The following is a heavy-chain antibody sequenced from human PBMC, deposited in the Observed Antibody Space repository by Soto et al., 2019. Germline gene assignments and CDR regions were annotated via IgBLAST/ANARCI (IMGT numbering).Heavy chain of an antibody. D-gene: IGHD1-1*01. CDR2: FDPEDGEI. J-gene: IGHJ4*02. CDR1: GHTLTEFS. Sequence: ASVKVSCKVSGHTLTEFSMHWVRQAPGKGLEWMGGFDPEDGEIVYAQNFQGRVTMTEDTSTDSAYMELSSLKSEDTAVYYCAAGGTRWLHSPFDYWGQGTLVTVSS. CDR3: AAGGTRWLHSPFDY. V-gene: IGHV1-24*01.